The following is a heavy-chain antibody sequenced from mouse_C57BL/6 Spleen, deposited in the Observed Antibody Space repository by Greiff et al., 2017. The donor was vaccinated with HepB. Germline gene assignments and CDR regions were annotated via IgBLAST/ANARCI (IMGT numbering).Heavy chain of an antibody. V-gene: IGHV14-4*01. CDR3: IYGSSYRFAY. J-gene: IGHJ3*01. CDR1: GFNIKDDY. CDR2: IDPENGDT. Sequence: VQLQQSGAELVRPGASVKLSCTASGFNIKDDYMHWVKQRPEQGLEWIGWIDPENGDTEYASKFQGKATITADTSSNTAYLQLSSLTSEDTAVYYCIYGSSYRFAYWGQGTLVTVSA. D-gene: IGHD1-1*01.